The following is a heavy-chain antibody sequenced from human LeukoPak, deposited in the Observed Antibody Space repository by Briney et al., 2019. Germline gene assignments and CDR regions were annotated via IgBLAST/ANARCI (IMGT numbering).Heavy chain of an antibody. Sequence: PGGSLRLSCAASGVTFSSYAMHWVRQAPGKGLEWVAVVSYDGSNKYYADSVKGRFTISRDNSKNTLYLQMNSLRAEDTAVYYCAKSAFFDYWGQGTLVTVSS. CDR2: VSYDGSNK. CDR3: AKSAFFDY. CDR1: GVTFSSYA. J-gene: IGHJ4*02. V-gene: IGHV3-30-3*02.